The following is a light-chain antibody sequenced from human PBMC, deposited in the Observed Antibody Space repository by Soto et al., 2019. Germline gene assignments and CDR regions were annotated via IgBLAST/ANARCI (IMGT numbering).Light chain of an antibody. CDR3: QVWDSSSDHPF. CDR1: NIGSKA. V-gene: IGLV3-12*02. J-gene: IGLJ1*01. Sequence: SHYPSHPHPVPAATTQMARITIGGNNIGSKAVHWYQQKPGQDPVLVIYSYSNRPSGIPGRFSGSIPGNTATLTISRIEAGDEADYYWQVWDSSSDHPFFGTGTKVTVL. CDR2: SYS.